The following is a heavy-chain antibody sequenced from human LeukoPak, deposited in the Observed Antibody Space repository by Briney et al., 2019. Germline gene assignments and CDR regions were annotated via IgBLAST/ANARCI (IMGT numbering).Heavy chain of an antibody. V-gene: IGHV3-23*01. J-gene: IGHJ3*02. CDR2: IRDSGDST. D-gene: IGHD6-19*01. CDR1: GFTFSIYA. Sequence: GGSLRLSCAASGFTFSIYAMSWVRQAPGKGLEWVSVIRDSGDSTYYADAVKGRFTISRDNSRKTLHLQMNSLRAEDTAVYYCAKHGYNSGVYDAFEIWGQGTRVTVSS. CDR3: AKHGYNSGVYDAFEI.